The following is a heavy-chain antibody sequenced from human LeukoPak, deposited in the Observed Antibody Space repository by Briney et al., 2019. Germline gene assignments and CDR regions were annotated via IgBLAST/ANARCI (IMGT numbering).Heavy chain of an antibody. Sequence: LETLSLSCTVSGGSTSSYYWSCGRQPPGKGLEWSWYIYYSGSTNYNPSLKSRVTITVDTSKNQFSLRLSSVNAADTDVYLCARVTGYKVEDYFDYWGQGTLVTVSS. CDR3: ARVTGYKVEDYFDY. V-gene: IGHV4-59*01. CDR1: GGSTSSYY. CDR2: IYYSGST. D-gene: IGHD5-12*01. J-gene: IGHJ4*02.